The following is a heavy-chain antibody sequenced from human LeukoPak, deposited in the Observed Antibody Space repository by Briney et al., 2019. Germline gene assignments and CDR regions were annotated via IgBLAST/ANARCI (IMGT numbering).Heavy chain of an antibody. Sequence: SETLSLTCTVSGGSISSGGYYWSWIRQHPGKGLEWIGYIYYSGSTYYNPSLKSRVTISVDTSKNQFSLKLSSVTAADTAVYYCARVEVAAAGSAEYFQHWGQGTLVTVSS. CDR1: GGSISSGGYY. J-gene: IGHJ1*01. CDR2: IYYSGST. CDR3: ARVEVAAAGSAEYFQH. V-gene: IGHV4-31*03. D-gene: IGHD6-13*01.